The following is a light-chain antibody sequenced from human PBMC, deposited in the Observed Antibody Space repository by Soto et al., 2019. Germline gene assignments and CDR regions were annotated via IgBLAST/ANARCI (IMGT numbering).Light chain of an antibody. CDR3: QQRTNWPIT. J-gene: IGKJ5*01. CDR2: DAS. Sequence: EIVLTQSPASLSLSQGDRATLSCMASQSVSSYLVWYQQKPGQAPRLLIYDASNRATGIPARFSGSGSGTDFTLTISSLEPEDFAVYYCQQRTNWPITFGQGTRLEIK. V-gene: IGKV3-11*01. CDR1: QSVSSY.